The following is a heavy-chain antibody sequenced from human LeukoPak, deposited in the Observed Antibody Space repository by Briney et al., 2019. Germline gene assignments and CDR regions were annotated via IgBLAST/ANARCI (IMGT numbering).Heavy chain of an antibody. D-gene: IGHD3-9*01. J-gene: IGHJ1*01. CDR3: AREEGVRYFDSGYIQH. Sequence: ASVKVSCKASGYTFSDYYIHWVRQAPGQGLEWMGWINPNSGGTDYAQKFQGRVTMTRDTSTSTAYMELRSLRSDDTAVYYCAREEGVRYFDSGYIQHWGQGTLVTVSS. CDR1: GYTFSDYY. CDR2: INPNSGGT. V-gene: IGHV1-2*02.